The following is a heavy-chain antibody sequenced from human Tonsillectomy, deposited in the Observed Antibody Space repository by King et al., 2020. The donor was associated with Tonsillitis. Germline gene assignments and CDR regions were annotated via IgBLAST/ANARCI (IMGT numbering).Heavy chain of an antibody. V-gene: IGHV1-2*02. D-gene: IGHD3-22*01. CDR1: GYTFTGYY. Sequence: QLVQSGAEVKKPGASVKVSCKASGYTFTGYYMHWVRQAPGQGLEWMGWINPNSGGTNYAQKFQGRVTMTRDTSISTAYMELSRLRSDDTAVYYCARVRHHYYDISGYVLVWGQGTLVTVSS. CDR2: INPNSGGT. J-gene: IGHJ4*02. CDR3: ARVRHHYYDISGYVLV.